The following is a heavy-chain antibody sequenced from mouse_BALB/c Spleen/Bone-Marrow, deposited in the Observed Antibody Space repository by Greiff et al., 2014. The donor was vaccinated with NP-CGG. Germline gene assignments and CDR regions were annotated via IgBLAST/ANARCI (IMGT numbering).Heavy chain of an antibody. V-gene: IGHV5-17*02. CDR1: GITFRSFG. D-gene: IGHD3-3*01. J-gene: IGHJ4*01. Sequence: DVKLVESGGGLVQPGGSRKLSCAASGITFRSFGMHWVRQAPEKGLEWVAYISSGSSTIYYADTLKGRFTISRDNPKNTLFLQMASLRSEDTAMYYCARIGRARGYAMDYWGQGTSVTVSS. CDR2: ISSGSSTI. CDR3: ARIGRARGYAMDY.